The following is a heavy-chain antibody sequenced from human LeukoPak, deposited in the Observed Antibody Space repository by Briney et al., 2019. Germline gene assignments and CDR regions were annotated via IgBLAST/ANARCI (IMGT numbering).Heavy chain of an antibody. V-gene: IGHV1-46*01. CDR2: LNPGGGSR. J-gene: IGHJ4*02. CDR1: GYTFTNYY. CDR3: AREIGPIQLHLWGSAFDY. Sequence: ASVKVSCKASGYTFTNYYLHWVRQAPGQGLEWMGILNPGGGSRNYAQKFQGRVTMTRDTATSTVYMELSSLRSEDTAVYYCAREIGPIQLHLWGSAFDYWGQGTLVTVSS. D-gene: IGHD5-18*01.